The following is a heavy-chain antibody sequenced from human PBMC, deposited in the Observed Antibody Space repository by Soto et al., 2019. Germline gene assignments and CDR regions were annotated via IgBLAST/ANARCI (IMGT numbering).Heavy chain of an antibody. V-gene: IGHV1-46*01. CDR1: GYTFSTYY. Sequence: GASVKVSCKASGYTFSTYYMHWVRQAPGQGYEWMGIINPSGGSTTYAQKFQGRVTMTRDMSTTTVYMELSSLKSEDTAVYYCARYDYKGYYFDYWGQGTLVTVSS. J-gene: IGHJ4*02. D-gene: IGHD4-4*01. CDR2: INPSGGST. CDR3: ARYDYKGYYFDY.